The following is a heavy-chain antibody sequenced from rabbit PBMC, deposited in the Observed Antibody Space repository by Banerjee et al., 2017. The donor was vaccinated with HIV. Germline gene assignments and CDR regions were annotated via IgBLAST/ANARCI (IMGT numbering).Heavy chain of an antibody. CDR3: VRDQYSGAAIDL. D-gene: IGHD4-1*01. CDR1: GFSFSSSYY. CDR2: IDTGSSGST. J-gene: IGHJ4*01. Sequence: QQQLEESGGGLVKPGGTLTLTCTASGFSFSSSYYMCWVRQAPGKGLEWIACIDTGSSGSTYYASWARGRFTISKTSSTTVTLQMTSLTDADTATYFCVRDQYSGAAIDLWGPGTLVTVS. V-gene: IGHV1S45*01.